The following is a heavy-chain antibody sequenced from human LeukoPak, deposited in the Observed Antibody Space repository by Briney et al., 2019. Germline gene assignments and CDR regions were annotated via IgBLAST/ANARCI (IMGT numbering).Heavy chain of an antibody. Sequence: SGGSLRLSCAASGFTFSSYAMSWVRQAPGKGLEWVSAISGSGGSTYYADSVKGRFTISRDNSKNTLYLQMNSLRAEDTAVYYCAKQGPAVVVSAANYFDYWGQGTLVTVSS. D-gene: IGHD2-2*01. J-gene: IGHJ4*02. V-gene: IGHV3-23*01. CDR2: ISGSGGST. CDR1: GFTFSSYA. CDR3: AKQGPAVVVSAANYFDY.